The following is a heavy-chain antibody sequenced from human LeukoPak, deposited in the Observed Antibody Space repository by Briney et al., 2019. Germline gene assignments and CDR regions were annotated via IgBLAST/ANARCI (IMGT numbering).Heavy chain of an antibody. V-gene: IGHV3-30*18. CDR1: GFTFSSYG. Sequence: GGSPRLSCAASGFTFSSYGMHWVRQAPGKGLEWVAVISYDGSNKYYADSVKGRFTISRDNSKNTLYLQMNSLRAEDTAVYYCAKVGGVLWFGELLAPPDYWGQGTLVTVSS. J-gene: IGHJ4*02. D-gene: IGHD3-10*01. CDR2: ISYDGSNK. CDR3: AKVGGVLWFGELLAPPDY.